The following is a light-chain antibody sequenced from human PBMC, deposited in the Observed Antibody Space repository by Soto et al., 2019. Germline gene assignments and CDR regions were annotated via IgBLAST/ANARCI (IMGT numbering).Light chain of an antibody. Sequence: QSALTQPPSASGSPGQSVTISCTGTSSDVGGYNYVSWYQQHPGKAPKLMIYEVSKRPSGVPDRFSGSKSGNTASLTVSGLQAEAEADYYCSSYAGSPHVVFGGGTKLTVL. V-gene: IGLV2-8*01. CDR1: SSDVGGYNY. CDR2: EVS. CDR3: SSYAGSPHVV. J-gene: IGLJ2*01.